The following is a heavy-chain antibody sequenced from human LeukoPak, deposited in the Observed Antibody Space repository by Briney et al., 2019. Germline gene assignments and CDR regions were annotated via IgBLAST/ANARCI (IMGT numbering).Heavy chain of an antibody. CDR2: IIPILGIA. CDR3: ARDWSGLRFLDIISSGGY. CDR1: GGTFISYA. D-gene: IGHD3-3*01. J-gene: IGHJ4*02. Sequence: ASVKVSCKASGGTFISYAISWVRQAPGQGLEWMGRIIPILGIANYAQKFQGRVTITADKSTSTAYMELSSLRSEDTAVYYCARDWSGLRFLDIISSGGYWGQGTLVTVSS. V-gene: IGHV1-69*04.